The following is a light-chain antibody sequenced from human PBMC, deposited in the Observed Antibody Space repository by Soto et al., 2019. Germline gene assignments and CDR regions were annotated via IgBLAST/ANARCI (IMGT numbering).Light chain of an antibody. CDR2: DAS. Sequence: ELVLTQSPATLSLSPGERATLSCRASQSVSYSLAWYQQKPGQAPRLLIYDASNRATGIPARFSGSGSGTDFTLTISSLEPEDSAVYYCQQRNNWEWTFGQGTKVEIK. V-gene: IGKV3-11*01. CDR1: QSVSYS. J-gene: IGKJ1*01. CDR3: QQRNNWEWT.